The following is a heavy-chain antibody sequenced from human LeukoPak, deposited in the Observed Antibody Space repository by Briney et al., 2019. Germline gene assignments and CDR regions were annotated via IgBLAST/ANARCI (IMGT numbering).Heavy chain of an antibody. CDR1: GFTFSSYA. CDR3: AKVPLWFGESTLYFDY. Sequence: TGGSLRLSCAASGFTFSSYAMSWVRQAPGKGLEWVSAISGSGGSTYYADSVKGRFTISRDNSKNTLYLQMNSLRAEDTAVYYCAKVPLWFGESTLYFDYWGQETLVTVSS. CDR2: ISGSGGST. J-gene: IGHJ4*02. D-gene: IGHD3-10*01. V-gene: IGHV3-23*01.